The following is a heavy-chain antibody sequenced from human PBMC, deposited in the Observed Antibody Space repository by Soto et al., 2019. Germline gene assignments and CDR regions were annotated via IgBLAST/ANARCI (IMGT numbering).Heavy chain of an antibody. J-gene: IGHJ4*02. V-gene: IGHV3-21*01. CDR3: ARDWTAGRLVDY. CDR1: GFTFSSYS. CDR2: ISSSSSYI. D-gene: IGHD3-3*01. Sequence: GVLRLSCAASGFTFSSYSMNWVRQAPGKGLEWVSSISSSSSYIYYADSVKGRFTISRDNAKNSLYLQMNSLRAEDTAVYYCARDWTAGRLVDYWGQGTLVTVSS.